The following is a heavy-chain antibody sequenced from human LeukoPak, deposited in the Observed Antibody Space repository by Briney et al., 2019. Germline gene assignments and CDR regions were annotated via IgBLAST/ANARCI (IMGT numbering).Heavy chain of an antibody. D-gene: IGHD6-13*01. V-gene: IGHV4-39*01. Sequence: ASETLSLTCTVSGACFSSSTYYWGWIRQSPGKGLEWIGSIYYSGSTYYNPSLKSRVTMSVDTSKNQFSLKLSSVTAADTAVYCCARHAGGITATGTRPFDYWGQGTLVTVSS. CDR1: GACFSSSTYY. J-gene: IGHJ4*02. CDR3: ARHAGGITATGTRPFDY. CDR2: IYYSGST.